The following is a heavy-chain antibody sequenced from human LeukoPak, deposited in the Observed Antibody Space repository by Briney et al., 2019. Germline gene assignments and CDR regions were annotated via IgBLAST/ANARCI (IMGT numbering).Heavy chain of an antibody. J-gene: IGHJ4*02. V-gene: IGHV3-30*02. CDR3: AKDFHGDFPYFFDY. CDR2: IRYDGSNK. CDR1: GFTFSTYG. Sequence: GGSLRLSCAASGFTFSTYGFHWVRQAPGKGLEWVTFIRYDGSNKYYADSVRGRFTISRDNSKNTFNLQMNSLRAEDTALYYCAKDFHGDFPYFFDYWGQGTLVTVSS.